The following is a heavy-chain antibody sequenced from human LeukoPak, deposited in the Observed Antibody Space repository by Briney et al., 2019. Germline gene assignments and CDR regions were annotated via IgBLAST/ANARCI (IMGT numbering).Heavy chain of an antibody. J-gene: IGHJ6*03. V-gene: IGHV4-34*01. D-gene: IGHD2-2*01. CDR3: ASRRPDIVIVPAAKRSYYYYYMDV. CDR2: SNHSGST. Sequence: SETLSLTCAVYGGSFSGYYWSWIRQPPGKGLEWIGGSNHSGSTNYNPSLKSRVTISVDTSKNQFSLKLSSVTAADTAVYYCASRRPDIVIVPAAKRSYYYYYMDVWGKGTTVTVSS. CDR1: GGSFSGYY.